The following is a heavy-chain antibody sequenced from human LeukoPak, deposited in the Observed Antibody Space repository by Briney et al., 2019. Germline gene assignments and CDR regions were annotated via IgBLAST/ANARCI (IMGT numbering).Heavy chain of an antibody. J-gene: IGHJ3*02. D-gene: IGHD3-3*01. CDR3: ARGRYDFWSGYLNDAFDI. V-gene: IGHV3-7*01. Sequence: GGSLRLSCAASGFTFSSYWMSWVRQAPGKGLEWVANIKQDGSGKYYVDSVKGRFTISRDNAKNSLYLQMNSLRAEDTAVYYCARGRYDFWSGYLNDAFDIWGQGTMVTVSS. CDR2: IKQDGSGK. CDR1: GFTFSSYW.